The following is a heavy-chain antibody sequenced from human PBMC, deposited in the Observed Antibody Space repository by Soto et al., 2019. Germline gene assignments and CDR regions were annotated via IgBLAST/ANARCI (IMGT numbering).Heavy chain of an antibody. V-gene: IGHV1-24*01. CDR1: GYTLTELS. Sequence: GASVKVSCKVSGYTLTELSMHWVRQAPGKGLEWMGGFDPEDGETIYAQKFQGRVTMTEDTSTDTAYMELSSLRSEDTAVYYCATIFSTMVRGVTVVTEYYMDVWGKGTTVTVSS. D-gene: IGHD3-10*01. CDR2: FDPEDGET. J-gene: IGHJ6*03. CDR3: ATIFSTMVRGVTVVTEYYMDV.